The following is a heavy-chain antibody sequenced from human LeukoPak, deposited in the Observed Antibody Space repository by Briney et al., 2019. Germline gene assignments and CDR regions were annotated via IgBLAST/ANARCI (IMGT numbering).Heavy chain of an antibody. CDR1: GGTFSSYA. J-gene: IGHJ6*03. CDR2: IIPIFGTA. Sequence: GASVKVSCKASGGTFSSYAISWVRQAPGQGLEWMGRIIPIFGTANYAQKFQGRVTITTDESTSTAYMELSSLRSEDTAVYYCARGVPIRDYYYYYMYVWGKGTTVTVSS. D-gene: IGHD5-24*01. V-gene: IGHV1-69*05. CDR3: ARGVPIRDYYYYYMYV.